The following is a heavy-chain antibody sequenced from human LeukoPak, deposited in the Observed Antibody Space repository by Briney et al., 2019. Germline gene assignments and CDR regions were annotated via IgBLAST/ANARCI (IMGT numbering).Heavy chain of an antibody. D-gene: IGHD1-26*01. V-gene: IGHV3-66*01. CDR2: IYSGGST. CDR1: GFTVSNY. J-gene: IGHJ5*02. Sequence: GGSLRLSCAASGFTVSNYTTWVRQAPGKGLEWVSVIYSGGSTYYADSVKGRFTISRDTSKNTLYLQMNSLRAEDTAVYYCARDLSSVGLRNWFDPWGQGTLVTVSS. CDR3: ARDLSSVGLRNWFDP.